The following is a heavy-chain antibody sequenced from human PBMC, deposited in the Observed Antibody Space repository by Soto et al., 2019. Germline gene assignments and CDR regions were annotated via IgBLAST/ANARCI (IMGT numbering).Heavy chain of an antibody. CDR3: ARAPTTVTTAYYFDY. V-gene: IGHV3-30-3*01. Sequence: QVQLVESGGGVVQPGRSLRLSWAASGFTFSSYAMHWVRQAPGKGLEWVAVISYDGNNKYYADSVKGRFTISRDNSKNTLYLQMNSLRADDTAVYYCARAPTTVTTAYYFDYWGQGTLVTVSS. CDR2: ISYDGNNK. D-gene: IGHD4-17*01. J-gene: IGHJ4*02. CDR1: GFTFSSYA.